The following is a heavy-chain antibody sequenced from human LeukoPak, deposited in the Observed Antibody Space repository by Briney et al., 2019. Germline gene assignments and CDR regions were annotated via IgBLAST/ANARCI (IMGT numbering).Heavy chain of an antibody. J-gene: IGHJ4*02. CDR1: GFTFSSYA. V-gene: IGHV3-23*01. Sequence: GGSLRLSCAASGFTFSSYAMSWVRQAPGKGLEWVSAISGSGGSTYYADSVKGRFTISRDNSKNTLYLQMNSLRAEDTAVYYCATDGSGSYCNGWDDYWGQGTLVTVSS. CDR3: ATDGSGSYCNGWDDY. D-gene: IGHD3-10*01. CDR2: ISGSGGST.